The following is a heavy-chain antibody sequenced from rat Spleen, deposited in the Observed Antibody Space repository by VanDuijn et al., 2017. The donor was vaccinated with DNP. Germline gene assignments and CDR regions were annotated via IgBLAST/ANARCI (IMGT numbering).Heavy chain of an antibody. J-gene: IGHJ2*01. CDR3: TTGSPSR. Sequence: EVQLVESGGGLVQPGRSMMLSCAASGFTFSAYYVAWVRQAPAKGLEWVAYIGSPAYAPYYRDSVKGRFTISRDNAKSTLYLQMDSLRSEDTATYYCTTGSPSRWGQGVMVTVSS. CDR1: GFTFSAYY. D-gene: IGHD3-8*01. V-gene: IGHV5-27*01. CDR2: IGSPAYAP.